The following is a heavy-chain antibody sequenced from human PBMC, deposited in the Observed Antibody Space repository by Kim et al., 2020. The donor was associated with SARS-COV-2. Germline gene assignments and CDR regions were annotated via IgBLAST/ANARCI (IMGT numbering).Heavy chain of an antibody. CDR3: TRGGSGSLSVV. V-gene: IGHV1-3*01. Sequence: ASVKVSCKASGYTFTSYAIHWVRQAPGQRLEWMGWINAGNGNTKYSQKFQGRVTITRDTSASTAYMELSSLRSEDTAVYYCTRGGSGSLSVVWGQGTLVTVSS. J-gene: IGHJ4*02. CDR1: GYTFTSYA. CDR2: INAGNGNT. D-gene: IGHD3-10*01.